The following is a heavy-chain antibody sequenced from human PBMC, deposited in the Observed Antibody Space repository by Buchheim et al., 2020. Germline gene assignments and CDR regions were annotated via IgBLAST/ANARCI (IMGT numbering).Heavy chain of an antibody. Sequence: EVQLVESGGGLVQPGGSLRLSCAASGFTFSSYWMSWVRQAPGKGLEWVANIKEEGSEKNYVDSVKGRFTLSRDNAKNSLYLQMNSLRAEDTAVYYCARGPYYHYYGMDVWGQGTT. V-gene: IGHV3-7*01. CDR1: GFTFSSYW. CDR3: ARGPYYHYYGMDV. CDR2: IKEEGSEK. J-gene: IGHJ6*02.